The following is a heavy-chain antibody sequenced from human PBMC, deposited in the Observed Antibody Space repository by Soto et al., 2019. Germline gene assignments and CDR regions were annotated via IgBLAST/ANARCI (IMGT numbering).Heavy chain of an antibody. CDR3: AGSAEWSYALNEAVISTFGFY. D-gene: IGHD3-3*01. Sequence: QVRLVQSGPEVKKPGSSVKVSCQASGDTFSKYAISWVRQAPGQGLEWMGGIIPIFGAPNHAQKFQGRATITADESTTTVYMELTRLRSEDTAVYYCAGSAEWSYALNEAVISTFGFYWGQGTLVTVSS. J-gene: IGHJ4*02. V-gene: IGHV1-69*01. CDR1: GDTFSKYA. CDR2: IIPIFGAP.